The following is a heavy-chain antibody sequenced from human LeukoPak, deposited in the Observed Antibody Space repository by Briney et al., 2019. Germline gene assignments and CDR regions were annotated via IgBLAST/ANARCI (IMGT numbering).Heavy chain of an antibody. Sequence: GASVKVSCKASGYTFTGYYMHWVRQAPGQGLEWMGWINPNSGGTTYAQKFQGRVTMTRDTSISTAYMELSSLTSDDTAVYYCARASGSDFGPGNWGQGTLVTVSS. CDR1: GYTFTGYY. CDR3: ARASGSDFGPGN. CDR2: INPNSGGT. D-gene: IGHD1-26*01. J-gene: IGHJ4*02. V-gene: IGHV1-2*02.